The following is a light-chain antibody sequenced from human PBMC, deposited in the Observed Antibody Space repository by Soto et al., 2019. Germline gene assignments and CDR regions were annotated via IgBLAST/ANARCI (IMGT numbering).Light chain of an antibody. CDR2: GAS. J-gene: IGKJ4*01. CDR1: QSVSSSS. Sequence: EIVLTQSPGTLSLSPGEGATLSCRASQSVSSSSLTWYQQKRGQAPRLLIYGASTRANGIPDRFSGSGSVTHFTITIRRLEPEDFAVYYCNQYHSSFTFGGGTKVEIK. CDR3: NQYHSSFT. V-gene: IGKV3-20*01.